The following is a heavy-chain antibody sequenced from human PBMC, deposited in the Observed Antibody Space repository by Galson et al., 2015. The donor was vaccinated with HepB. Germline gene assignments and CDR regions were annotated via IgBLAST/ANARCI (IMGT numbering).Heavy chain of an antibody. V-gene: IGHV1-2*02. Sequence: SVKVSCKASGYTFTGYYMNWVRQAPGQGLEWMGWINPNSGGTNYAQKFQGRVTMTRATSISTAYMELSRLRSDDTDVYYCARDTAMVPDYWGQGTLVTVSS. J-gene: IGHJ4*02. CDR2: INPNSGGT. CDR1: GYTFTGYY. CDR3: ARDTAMVPDY. D-gene: IGHD5-18*01.